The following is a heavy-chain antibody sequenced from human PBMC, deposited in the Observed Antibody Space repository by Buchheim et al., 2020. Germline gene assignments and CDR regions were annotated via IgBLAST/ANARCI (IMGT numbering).Heavy chain of an antibody. CDR1: GFTFSSYG. D-gene: IGHD6-13*01. J-gene: IGHJ5*02. V-gene: IGHV3-30*02. Sequence: QVQLVESGGGVVQPGRSLRLSCAASGFTFSSYGMHWVRQAPGKGLEWVAFIRYDGSNKYYADSVKGRFTISRDNSKKTLYLQMNSLRAEDTAVYYCAKTIAAAPTGWFDPWGQGTL. CDR3: AKTIAAAPTGWFDP. CDR2: IRYDGSNK.